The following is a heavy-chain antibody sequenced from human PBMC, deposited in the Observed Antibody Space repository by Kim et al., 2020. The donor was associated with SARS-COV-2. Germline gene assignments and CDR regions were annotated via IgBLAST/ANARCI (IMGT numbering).Heavy chain of an antibody. CDR2: IKSKTDGGTT. V-gene: IGHV3-15*01. CDR3: TSIAAAGTDYYYYGMDV. CDR1: GFTFSNAW. D-gene: IGHD6-13*01. J-gene: IGHJ6*02. Sequence: GGSLRLSCAASGFTFSNAWMSWVRQAPGKGLEWVGRIKSKTDGGTTDYAAPVKGRFTISRDDSKNTLYLQMNSLKTEDTAVYYCTSIAAAGTDYYYYGMDVWGQGTTVTVSS.